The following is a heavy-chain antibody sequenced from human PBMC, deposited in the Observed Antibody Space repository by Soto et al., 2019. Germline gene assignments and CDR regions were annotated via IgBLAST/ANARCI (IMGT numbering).Heavy chain of an antibody. Sequence: ASVKVSCKTSGYTFTSYGITWVRQAPGQGLEWMGWISPYNGNADYAQRFQDRVTMITDTSTSTAYMELRSLRSVDTAVYYCARTYCSDGTCYDSWGQGTLVTVSS. CDR2: ISPYNGNA. J-gene: IGHJ5*01. CDR3: ARTYCSDGTCYDS. V-gene: IGHV1-18*01. D-gene: IGHD2-15*01. CDR1: GYTFTSYG.